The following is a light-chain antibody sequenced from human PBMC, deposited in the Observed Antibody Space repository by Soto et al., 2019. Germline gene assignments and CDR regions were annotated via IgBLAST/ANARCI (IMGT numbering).Light chain of an antibody. CDR3: GTWDTSPSAVL. CDR2: DNS. CDR1: SSNIGSNY. V-gene: IGLV1-51*01. J-gene: IGLJ2*01. Sequence: QSVLTQPPSVSATPGQKVTISCSGSSSNIGSNYVSWYQHLPGTAPKLLIYDNSMRPSGIPDRFSGSKSGTSATLGIAGLQTGDEADYYCGTWDTSPSAVLFGGGTKLTVL.